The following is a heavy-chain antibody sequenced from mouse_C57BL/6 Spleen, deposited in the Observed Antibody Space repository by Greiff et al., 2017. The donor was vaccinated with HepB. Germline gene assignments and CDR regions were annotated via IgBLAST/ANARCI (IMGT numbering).Heavy chain of an antibody. CDR3: ARRHYYGSSWYAMDY. Sequence: EVQRVESGGGLVKPGGSLKLSCAASGFTFSDYGMHWVRQAPEKGLEWVAYISSGSSTIYYADTVKGRFTISRDNAKNTLFLQMTSLRSEDTAMYYCARRHYYGSSWYAMDYWGQGTSVTVSS. CDR1: GFTFSDYG. V-gene: IGHV5-17*01. J-gene: IGHJ4*01. CDR2: ISSGSSTI. D-gene: IGHD1-1*01.